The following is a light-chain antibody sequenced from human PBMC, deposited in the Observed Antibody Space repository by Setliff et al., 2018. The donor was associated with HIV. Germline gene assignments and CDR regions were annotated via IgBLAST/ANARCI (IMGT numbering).Light chain of an antibody. CDR2: EGT. J-gene: IGLJ1*01. CDR1: SSDVGSYNP. V-gene: IGLV2-23*01. Sequence: QSALTQPASVSGSPGQSITISCTGTSSDVGSYNPVSWYQQHPGNAPKLMIYEGTKRPSGVSNRISGSKSGNTASLTISGLQAADEADYYCCSYAGTTTFVFGTGTKVTVL. CDR3: CSYAGTTTFV.